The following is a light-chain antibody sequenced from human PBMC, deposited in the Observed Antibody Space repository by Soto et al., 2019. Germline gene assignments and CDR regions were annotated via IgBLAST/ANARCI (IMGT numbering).Light chain of an antibody. CDR2: GND. Sequence: QSVLTQPPSASGTPGQRVTISCSGSSSNIGGNTVNLYQQLPGTTPKLLIYGNDQRPSGVPDRFSGSKSGTSASLAISGLQSEDEADYYCAAWDDSLNAFVFGTGTKLTVL. V-gene: IGLV1-44*01. CDR3: AAWDDSLNAFV. CDR1: SSNIGGNT. J-gene: IGLJ1*01.